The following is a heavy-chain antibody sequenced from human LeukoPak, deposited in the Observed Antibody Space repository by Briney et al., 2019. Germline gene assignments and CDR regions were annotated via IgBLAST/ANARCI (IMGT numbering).Heavy chain of an antibody. Sequence: PSETLSRTCTVSGGSISSYYWSWIRQPAGKGLEWIGRIYTSGSTNYNPSLKSRVTMSVDTSKNQFSLKLSSVTAADTAVYYCARSPDNEYYYDSSGRLYFDYWGQGTLVTVSS. CDR1: GGSISSYY. CDR2: IYTSGST. CDR3: ARSPDNEYYYDSSGRLYFDY. D-gene: IGHD3-22*01. V-gene: IGHV4-4*07. J-gene: IGHJ4*02.